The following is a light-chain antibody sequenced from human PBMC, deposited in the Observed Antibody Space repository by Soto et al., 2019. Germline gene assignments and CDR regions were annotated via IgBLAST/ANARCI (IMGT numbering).Light chain of an antibody. CDR1: QSVTINY. Sequence: LTQSPGTLSLSPGERATLSCRASQSVTINYLAWYQQKPGQAPRLLIYGVSTRATGIPNRFSGSGSGTDFTLTISRLEPEDFAVYYCQQYGSSPFTFGPGTKV. CDR2: GVS. J-gene: IGKJ3*01. V-gene: IGKV3-20*01. CDR3: QQYGSSPFT.